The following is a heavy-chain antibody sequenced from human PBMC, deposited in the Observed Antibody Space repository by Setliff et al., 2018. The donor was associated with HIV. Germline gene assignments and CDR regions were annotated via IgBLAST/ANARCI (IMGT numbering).Heavy chain of an antibody. V-gene: IGHV4-39*01. CDR2: IYYSGST. Sequence: SETLSLTCTVSGGSISRSSYYWGWIRQPPGKGLEWIGSIYYSGSTYYNPSLKSRVTISVDTSKNQFSLKLSSVTAADTAVYYWASPASGGSSGQYHYWGQGTLVTVSS. J-gene: IGHJ4*02. CDR1: GGSISRSSYY. D-gene: IGHD6-19*01. CDR3: ASPASGGSSGQYHY.